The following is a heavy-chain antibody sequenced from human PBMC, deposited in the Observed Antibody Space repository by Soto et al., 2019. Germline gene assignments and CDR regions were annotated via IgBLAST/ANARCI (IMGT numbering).Heavy chain of an antibody. CDR1: GFTFSSYG. D-gene: IGHD6-19*01. Sequence: GGSLRLSCAASGFTFSSYGMHWVRQAPGKGLEWVAVIWYDGSNKYYADSVKGRFTISRDNSKNTLYLQMNSLRAEDTAVYYCARGQIVGSSGWRDKNYFDYWGQGTLVTVSS. CDR3: ARGQIVGSSGWRDKNYFDY. CDR2: IWYDGSNK. V-gene: IGHV3-33*01. J-gene: IGHJ4*02.